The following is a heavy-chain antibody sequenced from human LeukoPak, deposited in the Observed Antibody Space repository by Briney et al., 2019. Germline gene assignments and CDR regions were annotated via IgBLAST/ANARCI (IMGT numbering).Heavy chain of an antibody. CDR1: GFTFSTYW. CDR2: ISSSSSTI. Sequence: GGSLRLSCAASGFTFSTYWMSWVRQAPGKGLEWVSYISSSSSTIYYADSVKGRFTISRDNAKNSLYLQMNSLRAEDTAVYYCSSRGVGFGEFGAPIWGQGTLVTVSS. J-gene: IGHJ4*02. CDR3: SSRGVGFGEFGAPI. D-gene: IGHD3-10*01. V-gene: IGHV3-48*04.